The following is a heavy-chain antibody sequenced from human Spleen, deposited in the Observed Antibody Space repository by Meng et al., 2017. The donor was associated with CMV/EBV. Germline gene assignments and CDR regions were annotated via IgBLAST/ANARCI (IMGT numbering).Heavy chain of an antibody. D-gene: IGHD2-21*01. V-gene: IGHV3-23*03. CDR2: IYSSGSTT. CDR3: ANPGGRFCGGGSCYSFDS. CDR1: GFSFSGYA. Sequence: GGSLRLSCAASGFSFSGYAITWVRQSPVKGLEWLSVIYSSGSTTYYADSVKGRFTIFRDNSQNTLYLQMNSLRAEDTAVYYCANPGGRFCGGGSCYSFDSCGQGTLVTVSS. J-gene: IGHJ4*02.